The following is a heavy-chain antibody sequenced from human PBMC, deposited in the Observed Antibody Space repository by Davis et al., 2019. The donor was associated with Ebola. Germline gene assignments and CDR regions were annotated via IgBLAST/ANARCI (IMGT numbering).Heavy chain of an antibody. J-gene: IGHJ4*02. V-gene: IGHV5-10-1*01. CDR1: GYNFANYW. D-gene: IGHD1-1*01. Sequence: GESLKISCNISGYNFANYWISWVRQMPGKGLEWMGKIDPSDSYTDYSPSSQGHVTISADRSISTAYLQWHSLKASDTALYYCARQWGGSNWNIFDSWGQGTLVTVSS. CDR2: IDPSDSYT. CDR3: ARQWGGSNWNIFDS.